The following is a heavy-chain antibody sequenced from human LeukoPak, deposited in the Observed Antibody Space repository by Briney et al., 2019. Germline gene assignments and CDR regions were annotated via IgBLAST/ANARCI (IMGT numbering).Heavy chain of an antibody. D-gene: IGHD2-21*02. V-gene: IGHV1-69*13. CDR2: IIPIFSTA. Sequence: ASVKVSCKASGGTFSSYAISWVRQAPGQGLEWMGGIIPIFSTANYAQKFQGRVTITADESTSTAYMELSSLRSEDTAVYYCARDLWGPYCGGDCYSDWFDPWGQGTLVTVSS. CDR3: ARDLWGPYCGGDCYSDWFDP. J-gene: IGHJ5*02. CDR1: GGTFSSYA.